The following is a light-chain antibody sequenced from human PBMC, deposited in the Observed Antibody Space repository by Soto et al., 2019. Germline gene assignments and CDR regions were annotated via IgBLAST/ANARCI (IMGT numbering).Light chain of an antibody. Sequence: EIVLTQSPGTLSLSPGARATLSCRASQSVSSSYLAWYQQKPGQAPRLLIYGASSRATGIPDRFSGSGSGTDFTLTISRLEPEDFAVYYCQQYGSSPPWTFGQGTKVDIK. CDR1: QSVSSSY. J-gene: IGKJ1*01. V-gene: IGKV3-20*01. CDR2: GAS. CDR3: QQYGSSPPWT.